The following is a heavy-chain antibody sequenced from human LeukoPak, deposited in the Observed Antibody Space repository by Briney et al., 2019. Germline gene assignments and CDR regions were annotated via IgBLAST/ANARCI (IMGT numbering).Heavy chain of an antibody. J-gene: IGHJ4*02. CDR3: ARREGYYDLDY. CDR1: GGSLSSSSYY. V-gene: IGHV4-39*01. D-gene: IGHD3-22*01. Sequence: SETLSLTCTVSGGSLSSSSYYWGWIRQPPGKGLEWIGSIYYSGSTYYNPSLKSRVTISVDTSKNQFSLKLSSVTAADTAVYYSARREGYYDLDYWGQGTLVTVSS. CDR2: IYYSGST.